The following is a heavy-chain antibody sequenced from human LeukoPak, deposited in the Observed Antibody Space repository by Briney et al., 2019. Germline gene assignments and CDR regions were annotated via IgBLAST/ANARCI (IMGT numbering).Heavy chain of an antibody. CDR2: AYSRSRGGR. J-gene: IGHJ3*02. Sequence: SHPLSLSCAISGHRLSSNSVAWNWIRQSPSGGLEWWGRAYSRSRGGRYYAISVRSRINIDTDTSRNQFSLQLRSVTSEDTAVYYCARGTNSTFDIWGQGTMVTVSS. V-gene: IGHV6-1*01. D-gene: IGHD4-23*01. CDR1: GHRLSSNSVA. CDR3: ARGTNSTFDI.